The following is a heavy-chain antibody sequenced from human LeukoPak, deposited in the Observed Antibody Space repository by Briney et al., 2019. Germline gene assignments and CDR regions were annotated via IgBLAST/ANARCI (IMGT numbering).Heavy chain of an antibody. CDR1: GYTFTNYY. CDR3: ASSRGLRHYSGSGTYTY. V-gene: IGHV1-46*01. CDR2: INPSGGST. D-gene: IGHD3-10*01. Sequence: ASVKVSCKASGYTFTNYYMHWVRQAPGQGLEWMGIINPSGGSTSYAQKFQGRVTMTRDTSTSTVYMELSSLRSEDTAVYYCASSRGLRHYSGSGTYTYWGQGTLVTVSS. J-gene: IGHJ4*02.